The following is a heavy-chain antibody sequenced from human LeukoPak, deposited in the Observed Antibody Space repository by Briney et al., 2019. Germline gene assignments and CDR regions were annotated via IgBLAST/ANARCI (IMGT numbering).Heavy chain of an antibody. CDR2: ISGSGGGT. J-gene: IGHJ4*02. CDR3: AKSVDYSNYGVHY. CDR1: GFTFSSYA. Sequence: AGRSLRLSCAASGFTFSSYAMSWVRQAPGRGLEWGSGISGSGGGTYYADSVKGRFTISRDNSKLTLSLQMNSRRADYTAVYYCAKSVDYSNYGVHYWGQGTLVTVSS. V-gene: IGHV3-23*01. D-gene: IGHD4-11*01.